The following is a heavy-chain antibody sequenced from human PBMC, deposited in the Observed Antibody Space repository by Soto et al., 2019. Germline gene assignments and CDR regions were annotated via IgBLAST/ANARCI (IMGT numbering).Heavy chain of an antibody. J-gene: IGHJ4*02. Sequence: SETLSLTCTVSGGSISSYYWSWIRQPAGKGLEWIGRIYTSGSTNYNPSLKSRVTMSVDTSKNQFSLKLSSVTAADTAVYYCARSPNAIGELSPDYWGQGTLVTVSS. V-gene: IGHV4-4*07. D-gene: IGHD3-10*01. CDR2: IYTSGST. CDR3: ARSPNAIGELSPDY. CDR1: GGSISSYY.